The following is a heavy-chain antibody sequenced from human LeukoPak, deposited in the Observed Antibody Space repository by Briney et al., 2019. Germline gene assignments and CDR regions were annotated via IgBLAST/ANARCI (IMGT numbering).Heavy chain of an antibody. J-gene: IGHJ3*02. V-gene: IGHV4-31*03. CDR1: GGSISTGGYF. CDR2: IYYSGST. Sequence: KPSQTLSLTCTVSGGSISTGGYFWSWIRQHPGKGLEWIGYIYYSGSTDYNPSLKSRVTISADTSKNQFSLELTSVTAADTAVYYCANRLALTAFDIWGQGTMVTVSS. CDR3: ANRLALTAFDI.